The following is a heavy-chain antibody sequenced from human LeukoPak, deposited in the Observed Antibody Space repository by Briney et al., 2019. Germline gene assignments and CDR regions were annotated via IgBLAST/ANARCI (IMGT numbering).Heavy chain of an antibody. J-gene: IGHJ4*02. D-gene: IGHD6-6*01. CDR1: GYTFTGYY. CDR3: ARGAASNSSPVDY. Sequence: PGASVKVPCKASGYTFTGYYMHWVRQAPGQGLEWMGWINPNSGGTNYAQKFQGRVTMTRDTSISTAYMELSRLRSDDTAVYYCARGAASNSSPVDYWGQGTLVTVSS. CDR2: INPNSGGT. V-gene: IGHV1-2*02.